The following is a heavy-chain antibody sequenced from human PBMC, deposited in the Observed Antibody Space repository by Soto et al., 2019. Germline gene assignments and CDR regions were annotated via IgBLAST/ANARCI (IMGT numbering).Heavy chain of an antibody. CDR2: IIPIFGTA. CDR1: GGTFSSYA. Sequence: GASVKVSCKASGGTFSSYAISWVRQAPGQGLEWMGGIIPIFGTANYAQKFQGRVTITADESTSTAYMELSSLRSEDTAAYYCAREGYCSSGSCALYSHDYFGMDVWGQGTTVTVSS. J-gene: IGHJ6*02. D-gene: IGHD2-15*01. V-gene: IGHV1-69*13. CDR3: AREGYCSSGSCALYSHDYFGMDV.